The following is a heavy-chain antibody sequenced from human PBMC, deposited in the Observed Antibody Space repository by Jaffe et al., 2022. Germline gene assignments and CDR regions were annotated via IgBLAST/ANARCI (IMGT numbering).Heavy chain of an antibody. D-gene: IGHD5-12*01. CDR2: IIPIFGTA. CDR3: AIGVGGYDFLDYYYYMDV. CDR1: GGTFSSYA. V-gene: IGHV1-69*01. J-gene: IGHJ6*03. Sequence: QVQLVQSGAEVKKPGSSVKVSCKASGGTFSSYAISWVRQAPGQGLEWMGGIIPIFGTANYAQKFQGRVTITADESTSTAYMELSSLRSEDTAVYYCAIGVGGYDFLDYYYYMDVWGKGTTVTVSS.